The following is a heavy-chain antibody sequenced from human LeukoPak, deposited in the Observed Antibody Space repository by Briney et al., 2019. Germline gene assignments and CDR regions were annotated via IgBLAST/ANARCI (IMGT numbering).Heavy chain of an antibody. V-gene: IGHV1-18*01. J-gene: IGHJ4*02. CDR3: ARSAVADTLSAYYFDY. Sequence: ASVKVSCKASGYTFVTSDTRWVRQAPGQGHERMGWISAYNGDTNYAQKIQGRPTMSTDTSTNTAYMELRSLRSDDTAVYYCARSAVADTLSAYYFDYWGQGTLVTVSS. D-gene: IGHD6-19*01. CDR2: ISAYNGDT. CDR1: GYTFVTSD.